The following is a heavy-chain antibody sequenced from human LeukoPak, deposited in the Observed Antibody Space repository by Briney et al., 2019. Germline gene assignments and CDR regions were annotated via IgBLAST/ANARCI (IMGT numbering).Heavy chain of an antibody. D-gene: IGHD3-22*01. CDR3: ARGLGSYDSSELTWPMISF. CDR1: GGTFSSYA. V-gene: IGHV1-69*04. Sequence: SVKVSCKASGGTFSSYAISWVRQAPGQGLEWMGRIIPILGIANYAQKFQGRVTITADKSTSTAYMELSSLRSEDTAVYYCARGLGSYDSSELTWPMISFWGQGTQVTVSS. J-gene: IGHJ4*02. CDR2: IIPILGIA.